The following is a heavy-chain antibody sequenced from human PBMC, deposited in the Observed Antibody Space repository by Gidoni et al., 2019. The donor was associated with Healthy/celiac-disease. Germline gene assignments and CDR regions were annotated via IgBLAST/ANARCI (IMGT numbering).Heavy chain of an antibody. CDR2: IIPIFGTA. CDR1: GATFSSYA. D-gene: IGHD6-13*01. CDR3: ATAGTKQQPSTYGMDV. J-gene: IGHJ6*02. V-gene: IGHV1-69*01. Sequence: QVQLVQSGAEVTTSGSSVKVSCKASGATFSSYAISWVRQAPGQGLEWMGGIIPIFGTANYAQKFQGRVTITADESTSTAYMELSSLRSEDTAVYYCATAGTKQQPSTYGMDVWGQGTTVTVSS.